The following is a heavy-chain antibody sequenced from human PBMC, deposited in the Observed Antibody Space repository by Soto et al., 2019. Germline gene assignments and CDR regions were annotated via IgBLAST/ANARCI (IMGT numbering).Heavy chain of an antibody. CDR3: ARCIAAAGTSIDY. V-gene: IGHV4-59*12. J-gene: IGHJ4*02. Sequence: QVQLQESGPGLVKPSETLSLTCTVSGGSISSYYWCWIRQPPGKGLELIGYIYYSGSTNYNPSLKSRGTIPEDTSKNQAAPELSSVTAADTAVYYCARCIAAAGTSIDYCGQGTLVTVSS. CDR2: IYYSGST. D-gene: IGHD6-13*01. CDR1: GGSISSYY.